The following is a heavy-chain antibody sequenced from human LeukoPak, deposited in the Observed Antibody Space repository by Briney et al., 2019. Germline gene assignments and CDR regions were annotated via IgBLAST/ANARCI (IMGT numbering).Heavy chain of an antibody. CDR1: GGSISSSSYY. CDR3: ARHVDTTFDY. CDR2: LYYSGST. Sequence: SETLSLTCTVSGGSISSSSYYWGWIRQPPGKGLEWIGTLYYSGSTYYNPSLKSRVTMSVDTSKNQSSLRLSSVTAADTAVYYCARHVDTTFDYWGQGTLGTVSS. D-gene: IGHD1-26*01. J-gene: IGHJ4*02. V-gene: IGHV4-39*01.